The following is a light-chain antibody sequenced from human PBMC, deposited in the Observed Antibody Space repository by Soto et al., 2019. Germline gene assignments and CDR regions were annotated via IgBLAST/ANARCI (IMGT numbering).Light chain of an antibody. V-gene: IGKV3D-15*01. J-gene: IGKJ1*01. CDR1: QSVSRK. CDR2: GAS. CDR3: QQFTNWPKT. Sequence: IVMTQSRGTLSGSPGENATLSCRASQSVSRKLVWYQQNNGQAPRLLIYGASTRATGIPERFSGSGYGTEVNLTFSSLQSVDLAVYYCQQFTNWPKTFGQGTKVDIK.